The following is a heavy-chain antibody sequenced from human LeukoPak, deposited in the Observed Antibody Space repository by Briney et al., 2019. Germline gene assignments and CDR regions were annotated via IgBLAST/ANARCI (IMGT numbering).Heavy chain of an antibody. CDR2: FYSDTNT. Sequence: GGSLRLSCAASGFTVSSTYMSWARQPPGKGLEWASVFYSDTNTNFADSAKGRFTISRDNSKNTLYLQMNSLRAEDTAVYYCAKERQWLAPGGVDYWGQGTLVTVSS. J-gene: IGHJ4*02. CDR3: AKERQWLAPGGVDY. D-gene: IGHD6-19*01. CDR1: GFTVSSTY. V-gene: IGHV3-53*01.